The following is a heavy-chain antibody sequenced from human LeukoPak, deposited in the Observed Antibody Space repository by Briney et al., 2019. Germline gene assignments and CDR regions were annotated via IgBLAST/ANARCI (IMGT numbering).Heavy chain of an antibody. D-gene: IGHD6-13*01. CDR3: ARENVNRGSSWGYDYFGMDV. J-gene: IGHJ6*02. V-gene: IGHV1-8*01. Sequence: ASVKVSRKASGYTFTSSYDINWVRQAPGQGLEWMGWMNPYSGITGYPQKFQGRVTMTRDTSISTAYMELSSPTSEDTAVYFCARENVNRGSSWGYDYFGMDVWGQGTAVTVSS. CDR1: GYTFTSSYD. CDR2: MNPYSGIT.